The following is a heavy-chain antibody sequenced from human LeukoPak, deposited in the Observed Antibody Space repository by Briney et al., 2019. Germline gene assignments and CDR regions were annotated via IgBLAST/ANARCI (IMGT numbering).Heavy chain of an antibody. CDR1: GYTFTSYG. CDR2: LNPNGGST. Sequence: ASVKVSCKASGYTFTSYGIRWVRQAPGQGLEWMGLLNPNGGSTNYAQKFQGRVTMARDMSMSTVYMELSSLTSEDTAVYYCAREREWELRVNVFVIWGQGTMVSVSS. V-gene: IGHV1-46*01. CDR3: AREREWELRVNVFVI. J-gene: IGHJ3*02. D-gene: IGHD1-26*01.